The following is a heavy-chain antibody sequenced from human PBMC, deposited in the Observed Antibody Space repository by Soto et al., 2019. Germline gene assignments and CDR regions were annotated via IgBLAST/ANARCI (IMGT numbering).Heavy chain of an antibody. CDR3: AKGIAAATHDAFDI. Sequence: EVQLVESGGGLVQPGRSLRLSCAASGFSFDDYGMHWVRQAPGKGLEWVSSISWNSGSIGYADSVQGRFTISRDNAKHSLYLQMNSLRAEDTAFYYCAKGIAAATHDAFDIWGQGTMVTVSS. J-gene: IGHJ3*02. D-gene: IGHD6-13*01. V-gene: IGHV3-9*01. CDR1: GFSFDDYG. CDR2: ISWNSGSI.